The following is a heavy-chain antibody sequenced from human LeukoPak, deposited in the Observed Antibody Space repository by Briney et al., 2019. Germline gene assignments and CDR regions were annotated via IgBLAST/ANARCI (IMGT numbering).Heavy chain of an antibody. CDR2: IIPILGIA. Sequence: ASVTVSCKASGGTFSSYAISWVRQAPGQGLEWMGRIIPILGIANYAQKFQGRVTITADKSTSTAYMELSSLRSEDTAVYYCARGVRRNSGSDLLDYWGQGTLVTVSS. J-gene: IGHJ4*02. CDR3: ARGVRRNSGSDLLDY. D-gene: IGHD1-26*01. CDR1: GGTFSSYA. V-gene: IGHV1-69*04.